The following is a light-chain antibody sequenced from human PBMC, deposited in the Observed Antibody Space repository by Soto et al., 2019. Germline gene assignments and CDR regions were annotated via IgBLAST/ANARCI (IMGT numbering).Light chain of an antibody. CDR1: SSDVGSYNL. CDR2: EGS. J-gene: IGLJ2*01. CDR3: CSYAGSSTFV. Sequence: QSALTQPASVSGSPGQSITISCTGTSSDVGSYNLVSWYHQHPGKAPKLMIYEGSKRPSGVSNRFSGSKSGNTASLTISGLQAEDEADYYCCSYAGSSTFVCGGGTKVTVL. V-gene: IGLV2-23*03.